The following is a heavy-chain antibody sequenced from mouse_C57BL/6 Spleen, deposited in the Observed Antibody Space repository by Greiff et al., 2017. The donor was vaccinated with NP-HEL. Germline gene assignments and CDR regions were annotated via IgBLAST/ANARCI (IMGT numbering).Heavy chain of an antibody. CDR3: ARRGGKGYYDYDDYAMDY. CDR2: IYPGDGDT. Sequence: VQLQQSGAELVKPGASVKISCKASGYAFSSYWMNWVKQRPGKGLEWIGQIYPGDGDTNYNGKFKGKATLTADKSSSTAYMQLSSLTSEDSAVYFCARRGGKGYYDYDDYAMDYWGQGTSVTVSS. D-gene: IGHD2-4*01. V-gene: IGHV1-80*01. CDR1: GYAFSSYW. J-gene: IGHJ4*01.